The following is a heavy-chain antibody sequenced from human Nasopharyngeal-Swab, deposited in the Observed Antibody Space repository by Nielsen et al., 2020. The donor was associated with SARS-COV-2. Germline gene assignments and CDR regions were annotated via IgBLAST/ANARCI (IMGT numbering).Heavy chain of an antibody. CDR3: ARDQAAAGKDFQH. CDR2: ISYGSTYM. V-gene: IGHV3-21*01. J-gene: IGHJ1*01. D-gene: IGHD6-13*01. Sequence: GESLKISCAASGFTFSSYTMNWVRQAPGKGLEWVSSISYGSTYMYYADSVKGRFTISRDNAKNSLYLQMNSLRAEDTAVYYCARDQAAAGKDFQHWGQGTLVTVSS. CDR1: GFTFSSYT.